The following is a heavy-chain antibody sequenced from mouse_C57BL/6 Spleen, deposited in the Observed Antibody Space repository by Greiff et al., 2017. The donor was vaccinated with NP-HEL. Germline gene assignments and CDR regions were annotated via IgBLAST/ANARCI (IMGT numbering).Heavy chain of an antibody. CDR3: TRGNWNWYFDV. D-gene: IGHD4-1*01. J-gene: IGHJ1*03. V-gene: IGHV1-15*01. CDR2: IDPETGGT. Sequence: VQLQESGAELVRPGASVTLSCKASGYTFTDYEMHWVKQTPVHGLEWIGAIDPETGGTAYNQKFKGKAILTADKASSTAYMELRRLTSEDSAVYYCTRGNWNWYFDVWGTGTTVTVSS. CDR1: GYTFTDYE.